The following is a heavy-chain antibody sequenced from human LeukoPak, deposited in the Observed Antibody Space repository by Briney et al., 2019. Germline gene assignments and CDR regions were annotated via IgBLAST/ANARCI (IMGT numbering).Heavy chain of an antibody. D-gene: IGHD5-18*01. Sequence: SETLSLTCTVSGDSISSSNSYWGWIRQPPGKGLEWIGSIYYSGNTYYNASLKSRVTISVDTSKNQFSLKLTSVTAADTAVYYCARQGTDTAMQYWGQGTLVTVSS. CDR3: ARQGTDTAMQY. CDR1: GDSISSSNSY. V-gene: IGHV4-39*01. J-gene: IGHJ4*02. CDR2: IYYSGNT.